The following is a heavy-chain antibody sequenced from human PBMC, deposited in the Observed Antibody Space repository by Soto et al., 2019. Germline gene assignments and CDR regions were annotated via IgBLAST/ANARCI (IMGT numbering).Heavy chain of an antibody. CDR3: ARSLDYDDCMGV. D-gene: IGHD4-17*01. V-gene: IGHV1-69*02. Sequence: QVQLVQSGAEVKKPGSSVKVSCKDSGGTFSSYTISWVRQAPGQGLEWMGRIIPILGIAHYAQKFQGRVTSPADKSTITAYMERSSLGAEHSAVYSCARSLDYDDCMGVWGQCATVTVS. CDR2: IIPILGIA. J-gene: IGHJ6*02. CDR1: GGTFSSYT.